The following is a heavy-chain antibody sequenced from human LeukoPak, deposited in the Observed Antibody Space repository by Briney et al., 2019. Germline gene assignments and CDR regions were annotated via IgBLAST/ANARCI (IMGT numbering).Heavy chain of an antibody. D-gene: IGHD2-2*01. V-gene: IGHV1-8*01. J-gene: IGHJ4*02. CDR3: ARRKSSTSPLEPIDY. CDR2: MNPNSGNT. CDR1: GYTFTSYD. Sequence: ASVKVSCKASGYTFTSYDINWVRQAPGQGLEWIGWMNPNSGNTGYAQKFQGRVTMTRYTSISTAYMELISLRSEDTAVYYCARRKSSTSPLEPIDYWGQGTLVTVSS.